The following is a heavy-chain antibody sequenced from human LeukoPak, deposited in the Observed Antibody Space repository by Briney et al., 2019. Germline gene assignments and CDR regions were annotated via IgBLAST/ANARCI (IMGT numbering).Heavy chain of an antibody. J-gene: IGHJ4*02. D-gene: IGHD2-2*01. CDR2: TYDSGSS. CDR3: ARGWASSWYYFDF. CDR1: GGSMRNHY. V-gene: IGHV4-59*11. Sequence: SETLSLTRAVSGGSMRNHYWSSIRHPPGKGLEWIGYTYDSGSSSYNPSLRSRVSISIDTSKNQFSLNLSSVTAADTAVYYCARGWASSWYYFDFWGQGTLVTVSS.